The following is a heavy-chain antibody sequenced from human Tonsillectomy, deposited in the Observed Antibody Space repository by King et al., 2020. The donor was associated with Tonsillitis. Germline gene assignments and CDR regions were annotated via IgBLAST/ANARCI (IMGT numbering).Heavy chain of an antibody. CDR1: AFTFSNYF. V-gene: IGHV3-23*04. D-gene: IGHD1/OR15-1a*01. J-gene: IGHJ2*01. CDR2: ISGSGGDT. Sequence: DVQLVESGEDLVQPGGSLRLSCAASAFTFSNYFMTWVRQAPGKGLEWVSAISGSGGDTYYADSVRGRFTISRDNSKNTLYLQMNTLRAEDTAIYYCAKGTPSTYWYFDRWGRGTLVTVSA. CDR3: AKGTPSTYWYFDR.